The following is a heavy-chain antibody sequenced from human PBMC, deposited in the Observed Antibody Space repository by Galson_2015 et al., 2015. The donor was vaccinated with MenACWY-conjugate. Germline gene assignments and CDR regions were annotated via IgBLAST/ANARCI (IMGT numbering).Heavy chain of an antibody. J-gene: IGHJ3*02. CDR3: TRRYDFWSAGLGAFDI. CDR1: GFTFSSYD. CDR2: IRSKANSYAT. V-gene: IGHV3-73*01. D-gene: IGHD3-3*01. Sequence: SLRLSCAASGFTFSSYDMHWVRQASGKGLEWVGRIRSKANSYATAYAASVKGRFTISRDDSKNTAYLQMNSLKTEDTAVYYCTRRYDFWSAGLGAFDIWGQGTMVTVSS.